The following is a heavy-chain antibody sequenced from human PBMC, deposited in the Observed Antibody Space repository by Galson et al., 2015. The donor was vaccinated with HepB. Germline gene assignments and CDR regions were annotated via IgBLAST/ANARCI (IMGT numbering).Heavy chain of an antibody. CDR1: GGSISSYY. D-gene: IGHD2-21*02. CDR2: IYYSGST. J-gene: IGHJ3*02. CDR3: ARGMGSYCGGDCYPADLGTPDLNAFDI. V-gene: IGHV4-59*01. Sequence: SEPLSLTCTVSGGSISSYYWSWIRQPPGKGLEWIGYIYYSGSTNYNPSLKSRVTISVDTSKNQFSLKLSSVTAADTAVYYCARGMGSYCGGDCYPADLGTPDLNAFDIWGQGTMVTVSS.